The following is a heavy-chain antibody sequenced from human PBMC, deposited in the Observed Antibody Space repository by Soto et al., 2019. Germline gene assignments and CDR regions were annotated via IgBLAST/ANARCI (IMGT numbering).Heavy chain of an antibody. D-gene: IGHD3-3*01. V-gene: IGHV4-59*01. CDR1: FGSISSYY. J-gene: IGHJ4*02. CDR3: ARGPNLYDVWSGYYVDY. Sequence: SETLSLTFPFSFGSISSYYWSWIRQPPAKGLPSIGYISSLGSTNYNPSLKSRVTISVDTSKNQFSLKLSSVPAADTAVYYCARGPNLYDVWSGYYVDYWGQGTLVTVS. CDR2: ISSLGST.